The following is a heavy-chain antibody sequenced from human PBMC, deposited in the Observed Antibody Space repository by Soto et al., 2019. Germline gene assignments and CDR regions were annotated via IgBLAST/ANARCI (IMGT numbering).Heavy chain of an antibody. V-gene: IGHV1-18*04. CDR3: ARVPRGAWYSQSLY. CDR2: ISAYNGNT. Sequence: QVQLVQSGAEVKKPGASVKVSCKASGYTFTSYGISWVRQAPGQGLEWLGWISAYNGNTNIAPKLQGRATMTTDTSTSTAYMELRSLRSDDTAVYYCARVPRGAWYSQSLYWGQGSLVTVSS. D-gene: IGHD6-13*01. J-gene: IGHJ4*02. CDR1: GYTFTSYG.